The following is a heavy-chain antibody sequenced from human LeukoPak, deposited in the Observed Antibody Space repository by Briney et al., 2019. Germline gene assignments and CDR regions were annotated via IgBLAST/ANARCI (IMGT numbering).Heavy chain of an antibody. V-gene: IGHV3-23*01. CDR3: ARVTAARFPPDY. J-gene: IGHJ4*02. CDR1: GFTFSSYA. D-gene: IGHD6-6*01. Sequence: TGGSLRLSCAASGFTFSSYAMSWVRQAPGKGLEWVSAISGSGGSTYYADSVKGRFTISRDNAKNSLYLQMNSLRAEDTAVYYCARVTAARFPPDYWGQGTLVTVSS. CDR2: ISGSGGST.